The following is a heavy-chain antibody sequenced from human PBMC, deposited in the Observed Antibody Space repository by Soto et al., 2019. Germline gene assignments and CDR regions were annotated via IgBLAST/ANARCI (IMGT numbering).Heavy chain of an antibody. D-gene: IGHD3-10*01. CDR1: GGSMSSGGYF. Sequence: QLQLQESGSGLVKPSQTLSLTCAVSGGSMSSGGYFWSWIRQPPGKGLEWIGYIYHSGSTYYNPSLRRRLTPSVDRSKHQFSMKLNSVTAAHTAVYYCARGLGPWGQGTLVTVSS. J-gene: IGHJ5*02. V-gene: IGHV4-30-2*01. CDR3: ARGLGP. CDR2: IYHSGST.